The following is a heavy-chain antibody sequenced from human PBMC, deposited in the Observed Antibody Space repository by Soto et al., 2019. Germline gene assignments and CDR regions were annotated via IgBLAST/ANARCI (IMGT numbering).Heavy chain of an antibody. V-gene: IGHV1-2*02. CDR2: INPATGAA. D-gene: IGHD3-3*01. CDR3: AIGGGVGVAGSAAFDM. CDR1: GYPVTAYY. Sequence: QLHLVQSGAVVKKPGASVTVSCSASGYPVTAYYMHWVRQAPGRGLEWMGGINPATGAAKYTPTFQGRGTMTRETSTRTVFMEMSGLTSEDTAGFYCAIGGGVGVAGSAAFDMWGQGTLVTVSS. J-gene: IGHJ3*02.